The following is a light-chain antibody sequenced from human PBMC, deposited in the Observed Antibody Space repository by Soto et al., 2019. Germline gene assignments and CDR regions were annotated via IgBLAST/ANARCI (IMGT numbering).Light chain of an antibody. Sequence: QSVLTQPPSASGTPGQRVTISCSGSSSNIGSNYVYWYQQLPGTAPKLLIYRNNQRPSGVPDRFSGSKSGTSASLAISGLRSEEEACYSCAAWDDSLSGLWGFGGGTKLTVL. CDR1: SSNIGSNY. J-gene: IGLJ3*02. CDR2: RNN. CDR3: AAWDDSLSGLWG. V-gene: IGLV1-47*01.